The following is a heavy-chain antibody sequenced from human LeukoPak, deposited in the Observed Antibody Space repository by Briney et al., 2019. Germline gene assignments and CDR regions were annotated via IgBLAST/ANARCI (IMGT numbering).Heavy chain of an antibody. D-gene: IGHD2-2*01. V-gene: IGHV4-34*01. Sequence: KASETLSLTCAVYGGSFSGYYWSWIRQPPGKGLEWIGEINHSGSTNYNPSLKSRVTISVDTSKNQFSLKLSSVTAADTAVYYCARGEVVPAAPDYWGQGTLVTVSS. CDR2: INHSGST. CDR3: ARGEVVPAAPDY. CDR1: GGSFSGYY. J-gene: IGHJ4*02.